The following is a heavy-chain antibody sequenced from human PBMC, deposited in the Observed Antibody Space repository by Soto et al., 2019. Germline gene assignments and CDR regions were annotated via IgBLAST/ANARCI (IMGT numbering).Heavy chain of an antibody. V-gene: IGHV6-1*01. CDR1: GDSVSSNSAA. CDR2: TYYRSKWYN. D-gene: IGHD6-6*01. CDR3: ARTLSSSAENWFDP. Sequence: PSQTLSLTCAISGDSVSSNSAAWNWIRQSPSRGLEWLGRTYYRSKWYNDYAVSVKSRITNNPDTSKNQFSLQLNSVTPEDTAVYFCARTLSSSAENWFDPWGQGTPVTVSS. J-gene: IGHJ5*02.